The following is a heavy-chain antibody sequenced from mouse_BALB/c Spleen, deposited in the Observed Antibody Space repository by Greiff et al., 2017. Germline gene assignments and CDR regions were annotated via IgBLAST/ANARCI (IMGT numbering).Heavy chain of an antibody. V-gene: IGHV2-6-7*01. J-gene: IGHJ3*01. CDR2: IWGDGST. CDR1: GFSLTGYG. CDR3: ARGGAMITFAY. Sequence: VLLVESGPGLVAPSQSLSITCTVSGFSLTGYGVNWVRQPPGKGLEWLGMIWGDGSTDYNSALKSRLSISKDNSKSQVFIKMNSLQTDDTARYCSARGGAMITFAYWGQGTLVTVSA. D-gene: IGHD2-4*01.